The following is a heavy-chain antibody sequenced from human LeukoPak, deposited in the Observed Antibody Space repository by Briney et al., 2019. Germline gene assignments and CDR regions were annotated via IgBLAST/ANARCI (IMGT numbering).Heavy chain of an antibody. CDR2: IWYDGSNK. Sequence: GGSLRLSCAASGFTFSSYGMHWVRQAPGKGLEWVAVIWYDGSNKYYADSVKGRFTISRDNSKNTLYLQMNSLRAEDTAVYYCARDTFGGAFDIWGQGTMVTVSS. V-gene: IGHV3-33*01. J-gene: IGHJ3*02. D-gene: IGHD3-16*01. CDR3: ARDTFGGAFDI. CDR1: GFTFSSYG.